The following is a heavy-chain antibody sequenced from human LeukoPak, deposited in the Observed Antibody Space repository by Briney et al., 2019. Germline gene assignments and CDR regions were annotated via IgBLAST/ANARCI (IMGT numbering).Heavy chain of an antibody. D-gene: IGHD6-13*01. CDR3: AKLIAAVGTAY. V-gene: IGHV3-23*01. J-gene: IGHJ4*02. CDR1: GFTFSSYA. CDR2: ISAGGGGT. Sequence: GGSLRLSCAASGFTFSSYAMTWVRQAPGKGLEWVSAISAGGGGTYYADSVKGRFTISRDNSKNTLYPQMNSLRAEDTAVYYCAKLIAAVGTAYWGQGTLVTVSS.